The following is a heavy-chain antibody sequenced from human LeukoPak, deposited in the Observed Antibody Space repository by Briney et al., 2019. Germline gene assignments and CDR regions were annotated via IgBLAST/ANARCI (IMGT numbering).Heavy chain of an antibody. V-gene: IGHV1-18*01. CDR2: ISGYNGNT. CDR1: GYTFASYG. CDR3: AKERARGFGELSAFGY. D-gene: IGHD3-10*01. J-gene: IGHJ4*02. Sequence: ASVKVSCKTSGYTFASYGISWVRQAPGQGLEWMGWISGYNGNTKYAQKFQGRGTMTTDTYTSKAYMELRRLRYDDTAVYYCAKERARGFGELSAFGYWGQGTLVTVSS.